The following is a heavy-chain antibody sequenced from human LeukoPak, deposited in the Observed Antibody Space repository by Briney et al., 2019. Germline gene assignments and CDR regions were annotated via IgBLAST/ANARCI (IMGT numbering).Heavy chain of an antibody. CDR1: GYTFTSYD. Sequence: EASVKVSCKASGYTFTSYDINWVRQATGQGLEWMGWMNPNSGNTGYAQKFQGRVTVTRNTSISTAYMELSSLRSEDTAVYYCARACHLVVVTAEGGWLDPWGQGTLVTVSS. CDR3: ARACHLVVVTAEGGWLDP. V-gene: IGHV1-8*01. D-gene: IGHD2-21*02. J-gene: IGHJ5*02. CDR2: MNPNSGNT.